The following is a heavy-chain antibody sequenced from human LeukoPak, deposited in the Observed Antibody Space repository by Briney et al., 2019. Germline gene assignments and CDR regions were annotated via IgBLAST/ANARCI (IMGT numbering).Heavy chain of an antibody. Sequence: SETLSLTCAVEGGAFNDYYWSWVRQSPKKGLEWIAEINQGGSTIYNPSLKNRVTMSIDTTRKHISLQLASLTAADTAVYFCARRGIWIQWNFEYWGQGVLVTVSS. V-gene: IGHV4-34*01. CDR3: ARRGIWIQWNFEY. D-gene: IGHD5-12*01. CDR2: INQGGST. CDR1: GGAFNDYY. J-gene: IGHJ4*02.